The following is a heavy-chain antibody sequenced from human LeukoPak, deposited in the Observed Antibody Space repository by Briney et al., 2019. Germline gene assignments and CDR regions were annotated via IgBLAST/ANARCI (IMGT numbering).Heavy chain of an antibody. CDR2: IIPVFDRP. CDR3: ARDAQWELRAFDV. CDR1: GGSFKSYG. Sequence: SVKVSCKATGGSFKSYGFSWVRQAPGQGLEWMGGIIPVFDRPTYAQKFEGRVTITADKSTNTTYMEISSLTSDDTAVYYCARDAQWELRAFDVWGQGTMVIVSS. D-gene: IGHD1-26*01. V-gene: IGHV1-69*06. J-gene: IGHJ3*01.